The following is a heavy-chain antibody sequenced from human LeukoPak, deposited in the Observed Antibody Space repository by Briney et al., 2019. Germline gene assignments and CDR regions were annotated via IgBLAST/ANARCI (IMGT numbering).Heavy chain of an antibody. V-gene: IGHV3-9*01. CDR3: ARDGLVGETWFDP. CDR1: GFTFDDYA. CDR2: ISWNSGSI. D-gene: IGHD3-10*01. Sequence: PGRSLRLSCAASGFTFDDYAMHWVRQAPGKGLEWVSGISWNSGSIGYADSVKGRFTISRDNSENTLYLQMNSLRAEDTAVYYCARDGLVGETWFDPWGQGTLVTVSS. J-gene: IGHJ5*02.